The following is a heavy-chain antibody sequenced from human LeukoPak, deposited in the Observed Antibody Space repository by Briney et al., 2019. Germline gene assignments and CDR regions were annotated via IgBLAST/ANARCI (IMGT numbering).Heavy chain of an antibody. D-gene: IGHD2-2*01. CDR1: GGSFSGYY. J-gene: IGHJ6*03. CDR2: INHSGST. CDR3: ARGLRGYCSSTSCPSGYYYYMDV. V-gene: IGHV4-34*01. Sequence: ETLSLTCAVYGGSFSGYYWSWIRQPPGKGLEWIGEINHSGSTDYNPSLKSRVTISVDTSKNQFSLKLSSVTAADTAVYYCARGLRGYCSSTSCPSGYYYYMDVWGKGTTVTVSS.